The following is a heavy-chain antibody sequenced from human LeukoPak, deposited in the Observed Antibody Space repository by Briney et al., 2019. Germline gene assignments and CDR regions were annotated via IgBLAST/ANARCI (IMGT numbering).Heavy chain of an antibody. D-gene: IGHD6-6*01. CDR2: IKQDGSEK. CDR3: AWYSRSSEAY. Sequence: QAGGSLRLSCAASGFTFSSYAMSWVRQAPGKGLEWVANIKQDGSEKNYVDPVKGRFTISRDNAKDLLYLQMNSLRVEDTAMYYCAWYSRSSEAYWGQGTLVTVSS. V-gene: IGHV3-7*01. CDR1: GFTFSSYA. J-gene: IGHJ4*02.